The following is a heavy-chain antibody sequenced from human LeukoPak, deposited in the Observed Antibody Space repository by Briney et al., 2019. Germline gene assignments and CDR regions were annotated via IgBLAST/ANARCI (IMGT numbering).Heavy chain of an antibody. CDR3: ASSSWLRDANFDN. J-gene: IGHJ4*02. CDR2: IYTSGST. CDR1: GGSISSYY. Sequence: PSETLSLACTVSGGSISSYYWSWIRQPAGKGLEWIGRIYTSGSTNYNPPLKSRVTMSVDTSKNQFSLKLSSVTAADTAVYYCASSSWLRDANFDNWGQGTLVTVSS. D-gene: IGHD6-13*01. V-gene: IGHV4-4*07.